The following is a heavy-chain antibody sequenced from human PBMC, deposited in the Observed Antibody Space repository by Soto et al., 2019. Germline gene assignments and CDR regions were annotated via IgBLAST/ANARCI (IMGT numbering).Heavy chain of an antibody. Sequence: SETLSLTCAVSGGSISSGAYSWSWILQPPGKGLEWIGYIYHSGSTYYNPSLKSRVTISVDRSKNQFSLKLSSVTAADTAVYYCARAATIRNYFDYWGQGTLVTVSS. D-gene: IGHD5-12*01. J-gene: IGHJ4*02. CDR3: ARAATIRNYFDY. CDR1: GGSISSGAYS. V-gene: IGHV4-30-2*01. CDR2: IYHSGST.